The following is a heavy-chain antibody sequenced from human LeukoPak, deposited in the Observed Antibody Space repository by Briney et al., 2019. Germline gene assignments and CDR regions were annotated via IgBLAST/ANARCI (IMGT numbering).Heavy chain of an antibody. J-gene: IGHJ4*02. Sequence: PSETLSLTCGVHGGSFSGYYYNWIRQSPGKGLEWIAEINHTGSTNYNPSHRSRVTISIDTSKNQFSLKLNSVTAADTAVYYCARGGYNINWKKDATDYWGQGTLVTVSS. V-gene: IGHV4-34*01. CDR2: INHTGST. CDR3: ARGGYNINWKKDATDY. D-gene: IGHD1-20*01. CDR1: GGSFSGYY.